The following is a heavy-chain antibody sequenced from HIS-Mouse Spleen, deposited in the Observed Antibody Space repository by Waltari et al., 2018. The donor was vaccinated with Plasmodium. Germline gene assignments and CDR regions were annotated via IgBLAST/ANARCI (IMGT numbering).Heavy chain of an antibody. V-gene: IGHV3-30*18. CDR3: AKDRRSSSWYVDY. CDR2: ISYDGSNK. J-gene: IGHJ4*02. CDR1: GFPFGSYG. D-gene: IGHD6-13*01. Sequence: QVQLVESGGGVVQTGRSLRLSCAASGFPFGSYGMHGVRQAPGKGLEWVAVISYDGSNKYYADSVKGRFTISRDNSKNTLYLQMNSLRAEDTAVCYCAKDRRSSSWYVDYWGQGTLVTVSS.